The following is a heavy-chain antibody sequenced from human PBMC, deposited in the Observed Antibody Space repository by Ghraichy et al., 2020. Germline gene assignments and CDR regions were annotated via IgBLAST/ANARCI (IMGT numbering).Heavy chain of an antibody. Sequence: SVKVSCKASGGSFSSYAISWVRLAPGQGPEWMGGITPIFGTANHAQKFQGRVTITADQSTRTVYMELSSLRSEDTAVYYCARSGSYYYYMDVWGKGTTVTVSS. CDR1: GGSFSSYA. CDR2: ITPIFGTA. J-gene: IGHJ6*03. D-gene: IGHD3-10*01. V-gene: IGHV1-69*13. CDR3: ARSGSYYYYMDV.